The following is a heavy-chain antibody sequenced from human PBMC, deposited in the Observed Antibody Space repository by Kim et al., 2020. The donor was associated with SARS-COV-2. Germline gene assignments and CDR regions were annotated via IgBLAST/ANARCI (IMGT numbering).Heavy chain of an antibody. V-gene: IGHV3-7*01. CDR2: KQDGSEK. Sequence: KQDGSEKNDGDSVKGRVIISRDNAKNSLYLQMNSLRAEDTAVYYCTRDLEVWGKGTTVTVSS. CDR3: TRDLEV. J-gene: IGHJ6*04.